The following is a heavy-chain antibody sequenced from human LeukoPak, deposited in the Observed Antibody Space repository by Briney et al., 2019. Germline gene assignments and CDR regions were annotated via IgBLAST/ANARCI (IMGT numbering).Heavy chain of an antibody. V-gene: IGHV3-7*03. Sequence: GGSLRLSCAASGFTFSSYWMSWVRQAPGKGLEWVANIKQDGSEYYYVDSVKGRFTFSRDNAKDTLYLQMNSLRAEDTAVYYCARESWYLDLWGRGTLVTVSS. CDR1: GFTFSSYW. J-gene: IGHJ2*01. CDR2: IKQDGSEY. CDR3: ARESWYLDL.